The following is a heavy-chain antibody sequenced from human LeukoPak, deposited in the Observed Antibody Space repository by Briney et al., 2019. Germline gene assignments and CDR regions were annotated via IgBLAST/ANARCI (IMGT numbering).Heavy chain of an antibody. CDR3: AVARVRGVIDY. D-gene: IGHD3-10*01. Sequence: GGSLRLSCAASGFTFSICSMNWVRQAPGKGLEWVSSISSSSSYIYYADSLKGRFTISRDNAKNSLYLQMNSLRAEDTAVYYRAVARVRGVIDYWGQGTLVTVSS. CDR2: ISSSSSYI. J-gene: IGHJ4*02. CDR1: GFTFSICS. V-gene: IGHV3-21*01.